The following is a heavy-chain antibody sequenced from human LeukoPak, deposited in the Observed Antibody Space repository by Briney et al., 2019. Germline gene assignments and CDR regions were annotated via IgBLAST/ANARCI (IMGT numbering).Heavy chain of an antibody. Sequence: GGSLRLSCAASGFTFSSYSMNWVRQAPGKGLEWVSGISWNSGSIGYADSVKGRFTISRDNPKNSLYLQMNSLRAEDTALNYCAKGIVATIPSYFDYWGQGTLVTVSS. CDR2: ISWNSGSI. D-gene: IGHD5-12*01. V-gene: IGHV3-9*01. CDR1: GFTFSSYS. CDR3: AKGIVATIPSYFDY. J-gene: IGHJ4*02.